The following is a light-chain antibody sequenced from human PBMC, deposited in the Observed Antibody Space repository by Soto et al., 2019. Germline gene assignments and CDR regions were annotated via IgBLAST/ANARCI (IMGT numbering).Light chain of an antibody. V-gene: IGLV1-44*01. CDR1: YSNIGSNN. J-gene: IGLJ1*01. CDR3: ASWDDSLSGHCV. CDR2: SSN. Sequence: QSVLTQPPSASGTPGQRVTVSCSGSYSNIGSNNVNWYQQLPGAAPKLLIYSSNQRPSGVPVRFSASKSGTSASLAISGLQSEDEADYYCASWDDSLSGHCVFGTGTKVTVL.